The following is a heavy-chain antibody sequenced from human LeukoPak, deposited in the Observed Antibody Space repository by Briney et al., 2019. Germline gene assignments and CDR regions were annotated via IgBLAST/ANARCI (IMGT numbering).Heavy chain of an antibody. CDR2: ISGSGGST. CDR3: ATERGSSDYYYDY. CDR1: GFTFSSYA. D-gene: IGHD3-22*01. J-gene: IGHJ4*02. Sequence: GGSLRLSCAASGFTFSSYAMTWIRQAPGKGLEWVSGISGSGGSTYYVDSVKGRFTISRDNSKNTVYLQMNSLKAEDTAVYHCATERGSSDYYYDYWGQGTLVTVSS. V-gene: IGHV3-23*01.